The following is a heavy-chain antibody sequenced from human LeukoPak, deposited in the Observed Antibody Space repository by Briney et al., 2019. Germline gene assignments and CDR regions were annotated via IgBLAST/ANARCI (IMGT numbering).Heavy chain of an antibody. V-gene: IGHV3-23*01. J-gene: IGHJ6*02. CDR3: ARAPHYSNYGPYYYGMDV. Sequence: GGPLRLSCAASGFTFSSYAMSWVRQAPGKGLEWVSAISGSGGSTYYANSVKGRFTISRDNAKNSLYLQMNSLRAEDTAVYYCARAPHYSNYGPYYYGMDVWGQGTTVTVSS. CDR1: GFTFSSYA. CDR2: ISGSGGST. D-gene: IGHD4-11*01.